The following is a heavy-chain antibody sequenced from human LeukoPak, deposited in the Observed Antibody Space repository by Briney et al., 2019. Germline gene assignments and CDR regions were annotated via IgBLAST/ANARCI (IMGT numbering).Heavy chain of an antibody. CDR3: ARDLIGLPQCYYDSSGHRVYYYYYMDV. Sequence: SVKVSCKASGGTFSSYAISWVRQAPGQGLEWMGGIIPIFGTANYAQRFQGRVTITTDESTSTAYMELSSLRSEDTAVYYCARDLIGLPQCYYDSSGHRVYYYYYMDVWGKGTTVTVSS. J-gene: IGHJ6*03. V-gene: IGHV1-69*05. CDR1: GGTFSSYA. D-gene: IGHD3-22*01. CDR2: IIPIFGTA.